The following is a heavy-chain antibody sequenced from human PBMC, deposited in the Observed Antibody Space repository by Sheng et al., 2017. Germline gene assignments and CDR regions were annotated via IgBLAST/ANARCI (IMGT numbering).Heavy chain of an antibody. D-gene: IGHD3-3*01. CDR2: IYYSGST. V-gene: IGHV4-61*10. CDR3: ARDQGGLLSYYDFWSTFSFHH. CDR1: GGSISSGSYY. J-gene: IGHJ4*02. Sequence: QVQLQESGPGLVKPSQTLSLTCTVSGGSISSGSYYWSWIRQPAGKGLEWIGYIYYSGSTNYNPSLKSRVTISVDTSKNQFSLKLSSVTAADTAVYYCARDQGGLLSYYDFWSTFSFHHWGQGTLVTVSS.